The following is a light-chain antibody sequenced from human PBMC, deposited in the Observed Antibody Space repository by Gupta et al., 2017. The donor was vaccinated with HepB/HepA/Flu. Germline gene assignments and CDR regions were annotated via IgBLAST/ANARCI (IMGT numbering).Light chain of an antibody. V-gene: IGLV3-1*01. Sequence: SYELTQPPSVSVPPGQTVSITCSGDKWSERYVNRYQHRPGQSPVVVIYEDSKRPSGIPERFSGSNSGTTATLTIRGTQTMDEAYYYCQAWDYFTYVFGTGTKVTVL. CDR3: QAWDYFTYV. CDR1: KWSERY. J-gene: IGLJ1*01. CDR2: EDS.